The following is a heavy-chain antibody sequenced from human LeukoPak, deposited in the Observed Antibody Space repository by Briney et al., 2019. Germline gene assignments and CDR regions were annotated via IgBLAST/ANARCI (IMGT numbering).Heavy chain of an antibody. J-gene: IGHJ4*02. V-gene: IGHV3-74*03. CDR3: AREARVGGALQY. CDR2: INPDGSIR. Sequence: GGSLRLSCAASGLTFSTYWMHWVRQAPGKGLAWVARINPDGSIRTYANSVQGRVTIYRDTAKDTLFLQMNSLRAEDTAVYYCAREARVGGALQYWGQGTPVTVSS. CDR1: GLTFSTYW. D-gene: IGHD1-26*01.